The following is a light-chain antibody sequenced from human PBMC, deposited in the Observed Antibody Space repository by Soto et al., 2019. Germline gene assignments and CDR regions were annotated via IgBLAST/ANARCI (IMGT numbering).Light chain of an antibody. V-gene: IGKV1-39*01. CDR1: RNVSIY. J-gene: IGKJ5*01. CDR2: ATS. CDR3: QQSYKMPS. Sequence: EIPLTQSPSSLAASVGDRLTLTCQASRNVSIYLNWYQHKPGKGPTLLIHATSNLQIGVPSRFSGSGSGTEFTLTISSLEPEDFGTYYCQQSYKMPSFGQGTRLVIK.